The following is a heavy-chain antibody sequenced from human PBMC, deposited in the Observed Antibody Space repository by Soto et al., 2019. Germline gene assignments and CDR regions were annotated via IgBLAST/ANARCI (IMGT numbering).Heavy chain of an antibody. D-gene: IGHD3-9*01. CDR1: GYTFTSYG. V-gene: IGHV1-18*01. CDR3: ARVILYYDILTGLSVAGYFDY. CDR2: ISAYNGNT. J-gene: IGHJ4*02. Sequence: ASVKVSCKASGYTFTSYGISWVRQAPGQGLEWMGWISAYNGNTNYAQKLQGRVTMTTDTSTSTAYMELRSLRSDDTAVYYCARVILYYDILTGLSVAGYFDYWGQGTLVTVSS.